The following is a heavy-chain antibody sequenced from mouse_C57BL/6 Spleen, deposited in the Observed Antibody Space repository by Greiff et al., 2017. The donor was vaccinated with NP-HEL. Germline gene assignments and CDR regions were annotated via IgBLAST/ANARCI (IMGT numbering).Heavy chain of an antibody. V-gene: IGHV7-3*01. CDR1: GFTFTDYY. CDR2: IRNKANGYTT. Sequence: EVQVVESGGGLVQPGGSLSLSCAASGFTFTDYYMSWVRQPPGKALEWLGFIRNKANGYTTEYSASVKGRFTISRDNSQSILYLQMNALRAEDSATYYCARYSSHYDPYYFDYWGQGTTLTVSS. CDR3: ARYSSHYDPYYFDY. D-gene: IGHD2-4*01. J-gene: IGHJ2*01.